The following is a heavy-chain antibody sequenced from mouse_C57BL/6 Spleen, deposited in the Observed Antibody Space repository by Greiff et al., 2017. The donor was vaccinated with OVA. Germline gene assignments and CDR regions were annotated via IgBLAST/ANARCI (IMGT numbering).Heavy chain of an antibody. CDR2: IYPGDGDT. CDR3: AREDYYYCSSYDYAMDY. D-gene: IGHD1-1*01. CDR1: GYAFSSSW. J-gene: IGHJ4*01. V-gene: IGHV1-82*01. Sequence: QVQLQQSGPELVKPGASVKISCKASGYAFSSSWMNWVKQRPGKGLEWIGRIYPGDGDTNYNGKFKGKATLTADKSSSTAYMQLSSLTSEDSSVYFCAREDYYYCSSYDYAMDYWGQGTSVTVSS.